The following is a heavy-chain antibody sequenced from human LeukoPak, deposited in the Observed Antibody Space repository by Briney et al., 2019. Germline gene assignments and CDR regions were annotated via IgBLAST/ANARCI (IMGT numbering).Heavy chain of an antibody. CDR2: ISGSGGST. J-gene: IGHJ4*02. Sequence: GGSLRLSCAASGFTFSSYAMSWVRQAPGKGLEWVSAISGSGGSTYYADSVKGRSTISRDNSKNTLYLQMNSLRAEDTAVYYCANYPDYYDSSGYYGFDYWGQGTLVTVSS. CDR3: ANYPDYYDSSGYYGFDY. D-gene: IGHD3-22*01. V-gene: IGHV3-23*01. CDR1: GFTFSSYA.